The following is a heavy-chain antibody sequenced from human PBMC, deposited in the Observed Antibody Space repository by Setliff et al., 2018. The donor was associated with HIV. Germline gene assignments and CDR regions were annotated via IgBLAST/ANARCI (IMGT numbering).Heavy chain of an antibody. V-gene: IGHV4-61*08. CDR3: ARGVTHPPPFGAFDI. CDR1: GDSISSGGFY. CDR2: IYYSGST. J-gene: IGHJ3*02. Sequence: SETLSLTCTVSGDSISSGGFYWNWIRQHPGKGLEWIGYIYYSGSTYYNPSLKSRLTISVDTSKNQFSLKLRSVTAADTAFYYCARGVTHPPPFGAFDIWGLGTLVTVSS. D-gene: IGHD5-18*01.